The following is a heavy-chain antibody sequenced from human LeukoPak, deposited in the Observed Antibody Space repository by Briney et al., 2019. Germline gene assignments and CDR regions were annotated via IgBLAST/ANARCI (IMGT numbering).Heavy chain of an antibody. V-gene: IGHV3-48*03. Sequence: GGSLRLFCAASGFTFSSYEMNWVRQAPGKGLEWVSYISSSGSTIYYADSVKGRFTISRDNAKNSLYLQMNSLRAEDTAVYYCARRNCGGDCNTINWFDPWGQGTLVTVSS. D-gene: IGHD2-21*02. CDR2: ISSSGSTI. CDR1: GFTFSSYE. CDR3: ARRNCGGDCNTINWFDP. J-gene: IGHJ5*02.